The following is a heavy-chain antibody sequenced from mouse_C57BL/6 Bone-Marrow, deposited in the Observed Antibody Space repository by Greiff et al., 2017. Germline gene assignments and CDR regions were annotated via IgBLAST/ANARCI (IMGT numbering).Heavy chain of an antibody. CDR1: GYTFTDYN. CDR3: ARSKLFPLFAY. V-gene: IGHV1-18*01. Sequence: EVQLQQSGPELVKPGASVKIPCKASGYTFTDYNMDWVKQSHGKSLEWIGDINPNNGGTIYNQKFKGKATLTVYKSSSTAYMELRSLTSEDTAVYYCARSKLFPLFAYWGQGTLVTVSA. J-gene: IGHJ3*01. CDR2: INPNNGGT.